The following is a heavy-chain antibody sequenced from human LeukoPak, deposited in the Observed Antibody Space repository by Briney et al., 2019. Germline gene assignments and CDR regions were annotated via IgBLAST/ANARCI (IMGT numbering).Heavy chain of an antibody. CDR3: ERDLTHSGEMGY. Sequence: ASVKVSCKASGYTFTNYYMHWVRQAPGQGLEWMGIINPSGGSTSYAQKFQGRVTMTRDTSTSTVYMDLSSLRSEDTAVYYCERDLTHSGEMGYWGQGTLVTVSS. CDR1: GYTFTNYY. CDR2: INPSGGST. D-gene: IGHD3-10*01. J-gene: IGHJ4*02. V-gene: IGHV1-46*01.